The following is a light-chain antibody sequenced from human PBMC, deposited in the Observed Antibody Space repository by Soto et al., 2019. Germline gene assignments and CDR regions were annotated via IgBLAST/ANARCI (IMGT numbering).Light chain of an antibody. V-gene: IGKV3-20*01. J-gene: IGKJ4*01. CDR3: QKYGSSTLT. Sequence: LVLPQAPGTLYLSCGYRYTISGRASQSVSNNYLAWYQKKHGQANRILISGEYSRATGIQARFSGSGYGTDLTLNIRRMGHKEWSVDDCQKYGSSTLTCGGGTKVDIK. CDR1: QSVSNNY. CDR2: GEY.